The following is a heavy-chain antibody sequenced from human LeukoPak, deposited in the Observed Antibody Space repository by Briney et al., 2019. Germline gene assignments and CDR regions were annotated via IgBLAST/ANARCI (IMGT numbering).Heavy chain of an antibody. CDR1: GFTFSSSA. Sequence: PGGSLRLSCAASGFTFSSSAMSWVRQAPGKGLQWVSVISGGGDNTYYADSVKGRFTISRDNAKNTLYLQMNSLRAEDTAVYYCASWSGYDNFDYWGQGTLVTVSS. CDR2: ISGGGDNT. J-gene: IGHJ4*02. CDR3: ASWSGYDNFDY. D-gene: IGHD5-12*01. V-gene: IGHV3-23*01.